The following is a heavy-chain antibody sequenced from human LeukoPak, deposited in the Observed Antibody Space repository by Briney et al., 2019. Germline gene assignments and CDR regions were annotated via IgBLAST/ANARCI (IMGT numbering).Heavy chain of an antibody. CDR3: ARRVVNNRNWYFNL. CDR2: IYPGDSNA. V-gene: IGHV5-51*01. D-gene: IGHD4-23*01. CDR1: GYRFTNYW. Sequence: GESLKISCKGSGYRFTNYWIGWVRQMPGKGLEWMGIIYPGDSNARYSPSFQGQVTISADKSINTAYVQWSSLKASDTAMYYCARRVVNNRNWYFNLWGRGTLVTVSS. J-gene: IGHJ2*01.